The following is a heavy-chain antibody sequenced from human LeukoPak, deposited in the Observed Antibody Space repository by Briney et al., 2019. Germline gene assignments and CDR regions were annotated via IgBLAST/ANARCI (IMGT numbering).Heavy chain of an antibody. CDR1: GFNFSSYA. J-gene: IGHJ4*02. Sequence: GGSLRLSCAATGFNFSSYAMHWVRQAPRQGLEWMGWINPNSGGTNYAQKFQGRVTMTRDTSISTAYMELSRLRSDDTAVYYCAWDKGRLLLHFDYWGQRTLVTVSS. CDR3: AWDKGRLLLHFDY. D-gene: IGHD2-15*01. V-gene: IGHV1-2*02. CDR2: INPNSGGT.